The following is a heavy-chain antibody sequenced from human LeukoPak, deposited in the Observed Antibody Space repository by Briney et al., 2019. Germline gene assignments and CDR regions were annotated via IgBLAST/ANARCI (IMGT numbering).Heavy chain of an antibody. D-gene: IGHD1-26*01. Sequence: ESLRLSCAASGFTFSSYAMSWVRQAPGKGLEWIGYIYYSGSTNYNPSLKSRVTISVDTSKNQFSLKLSSVTAADTAVYYCARGGIGRYFDYWGQGTLVTVSS. J-gene: IGHJ4*02. V-gene: IGHV4-59*12. CDR1: GFTFSSYA. CDR3: ARGGIGRYFDY. CDR2: IYYSGST.